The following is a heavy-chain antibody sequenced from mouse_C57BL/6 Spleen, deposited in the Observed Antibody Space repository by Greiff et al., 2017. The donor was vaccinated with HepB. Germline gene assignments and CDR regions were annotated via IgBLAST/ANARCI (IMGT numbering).Heavy chain of an antibody. V-gene: IGHV1-4*01. J-gene: IGHJ4*01. CDR3: ARWTYQFCMDY. Sequence: QVQLQQSGAELARPGASVKMSCKASGYTFTSYTMHWVKQRPGQGLEWIGYINPSSGYTKYNQKFKDKATLTADKSSSTAYMQLSSLTSEDSAVYYCARWTYQFCMDYWGQGTSVTVSS. CDR1: GYTFTSYT. CDR2: INPSSGYT. D-gene: IGHD5-1*01.